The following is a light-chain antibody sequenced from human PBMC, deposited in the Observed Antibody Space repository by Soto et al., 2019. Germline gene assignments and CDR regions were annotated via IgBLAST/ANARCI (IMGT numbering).Light chain of an antibody. CDR1: QSVSSSY. CDR3: QHLGT. J-gene: IGKJ1*01. Sequence: EIVLTQSPGTLSLSPGERATLSCRASQSVSSSYLAWYQQKPGQAPRLLIYGASSRATGIPDRFSGSGSGTDFTLTISSLEPEDDAVYYCQHLGTFGQGTKVEIK. CDR2: GAS. V-gene: IGKV3-20*01.